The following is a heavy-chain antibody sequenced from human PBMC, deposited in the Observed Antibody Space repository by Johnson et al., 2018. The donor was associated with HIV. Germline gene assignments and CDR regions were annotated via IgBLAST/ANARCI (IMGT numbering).Heavy chain of an antibody. Sequence: VQLVESGGGLIQPGGSLRLSCAASGFTFSSYAMHWVRQAPGKGLEYVSAISSNGGSTYYENSVKGRFTISRDNSKNTLYLQMGSLRAEDMAVYYCAKVSGGGIVRWDIWGQGTMVTVSS. CDR2: ISSNGGST. J-gene: IGHJ3*02. V-gene: IGHV3-64*01. CDR3: AKVSGGGIVRWDI. CDR1: GFTFSSYA. D-gene: IGHD3-10*01.